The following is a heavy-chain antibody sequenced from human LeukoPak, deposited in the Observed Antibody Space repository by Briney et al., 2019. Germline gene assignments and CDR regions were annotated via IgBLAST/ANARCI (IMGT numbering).Heavy chain of an antibody. CDR3: ARGQQLVVFDP. V-gene: IGHV4-31*03. D-gene: IGHD6-13*01. J-gene: IGHJ5*02. CDR2: IYYSGGT. CDR1: GGSISSGGYY. Sequence: SQTLSLTCTVSGGSISSGGYYWSWIRQHPGKGLEWIGYIYYSGGTYYNPSLKSRVTISVDTSKNQFSLKLSSVTAADTAVYYCARGQQLVVFDPWGQGTLVTVSS.